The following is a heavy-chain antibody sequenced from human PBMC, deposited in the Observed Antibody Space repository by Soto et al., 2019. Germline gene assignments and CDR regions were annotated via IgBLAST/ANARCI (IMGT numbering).Heavy chain of an antibody. Sequence: GASVKVSCKASAYTFTDYYIHWVRQAPGQGLEWMGWINPNSGSTKSTQRFQGSVTMTRDTSISTAYMELTRLRSDDTAVYYCARGGCNDGVCTYYFDSWGQGTLVTVSS. J-gene: IGHJ4*02. CDR2: INPNSGST. V-gene: IGHV1-2*02. D-gene: IGHD2-8*01. CDR3: ARGGCNDGVCTYYFDS. CDR1: AYTFTDYY.